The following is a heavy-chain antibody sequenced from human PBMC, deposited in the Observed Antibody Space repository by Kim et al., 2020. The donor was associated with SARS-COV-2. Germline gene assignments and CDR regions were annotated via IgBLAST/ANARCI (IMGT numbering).Heavy chain of an antibody. CDR1: GFTFSSYS. CDR3: AREGVATMSYGMDV. J-gene: IGHJ6*02. V-gene: IGHV3-21*01. D-gene: IGHD5-12*01. Sequence: GGSLRLSCAASGFTFSSYSMNWVRQAPGKGLEWVSSISSSSSYIYYADSVKGRFTISRDNAKNSLYLQMNSPRAEDTAVYYCAREGVATMSYGMDVWGQGTTVTVSS. CDR2: ISSSSSYI.